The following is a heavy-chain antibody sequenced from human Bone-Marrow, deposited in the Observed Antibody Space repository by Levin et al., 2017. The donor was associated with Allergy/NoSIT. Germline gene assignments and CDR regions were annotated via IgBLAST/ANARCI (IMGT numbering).Heavy chain of an antibody. CDR2: VNNDGSST. CDR1: GFTFSKYW. CDR3: TRGGFNHAMDV. V-gene: IGHV3-74*01. Sequence: PGESLKISCAASGFTFSKYWMYWVRQAPGKGLVWVSYVNNDGSSTTYADSVKGRFIISRDNAKDTLFLQMHSLRVDDTGVYYCTRGGFNHAMDVWGQGTTVIVSS. J-gene: IGHJ6*02.